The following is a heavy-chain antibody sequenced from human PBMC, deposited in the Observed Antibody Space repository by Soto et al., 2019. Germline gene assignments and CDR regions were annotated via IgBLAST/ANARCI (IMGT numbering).Heavy chain of an antibody. J-gene: IGHJ3*02. V-gene: IGHV3-21*01. D-gene: IGHD3-3*01. Sequence: GGSLRLSCAASGFTFSSYSMNWVRQAPGKGLEWVSSISSSSSYIYYADSVKGRFTISRDNAKNTLYLQMNSLRAEDSAVYYCARGTPRGIRFLEWLLDAFDIWGQGTMVTVSS. CDR3: ARGTPRGIRFLEWLLDAFDI. CDR1: GFTFSSYS. CDR2: ISSSSSYI.